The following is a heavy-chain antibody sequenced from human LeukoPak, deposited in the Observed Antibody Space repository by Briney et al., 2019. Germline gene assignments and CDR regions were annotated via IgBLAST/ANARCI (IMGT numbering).Heavy chain of an antibody. CDR1: GFTFSSYE. CDR3: ARAWDTPSP. CDR2: ISSSGSTI. Sequence: GGSLRLSCAASGFTFSSYEMNWVRQAPGKGLEWVSYISSSGSTIYYADSVKGRFTISRDNAKNSLYLQMNSLRAEDTAVYYCARAWDTPSPWGQGTLVTVSS. V-gene: IGHV3-48*03. J-gene: IGHJ5*02. D-gene: IGHD2-15*01.